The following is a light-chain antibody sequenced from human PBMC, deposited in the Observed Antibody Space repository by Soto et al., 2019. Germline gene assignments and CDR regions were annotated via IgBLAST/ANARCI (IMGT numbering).Light chain of an antibody. CDR3: CSWAGSSTFYF. J-gene: IGLJ1*01. Sequence: SALTQPASVSGSPGQSITISCTGTTTDVGSYKLVSWYQQHPGKAPKLMIYEVSRRPSGVSNRFSGSKSGNTASLTISGLQAEDEADYYCCSWAGSSTFYFFGSGTKLTVL. V-gene: IGLV2-23*02. CDR1: TTDVGSYKL. CDR2: EVS.